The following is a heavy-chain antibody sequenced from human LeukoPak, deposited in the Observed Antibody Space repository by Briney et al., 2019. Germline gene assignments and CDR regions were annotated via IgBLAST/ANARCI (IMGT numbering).Heavy chain of an antibody. J-gene: IGHJ4*02. CDR3: ARWQRPLRSFDY. CDR1: GGSISSSSYY. CDR2: IYYSGST. V-gene: IGHV4-39*01. Sequence: SQTLSLTCTVSGGSISSSSYYWGWIRQPPGKGLEWIGSIYYSGSTYYNPSLKSRVTISVDTSKNQFSLKLSSVTAADTAVYYCARWQRPLRSFDYWGQGTLVTVSS. D-gene: IGHD6-6*01.